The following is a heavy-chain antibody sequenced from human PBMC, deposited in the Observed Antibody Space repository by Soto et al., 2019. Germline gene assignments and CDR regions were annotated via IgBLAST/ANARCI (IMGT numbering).Heavy chain of an antibody. V-gene: IGHV3-23*01. CDR3: AKDKALAGPTGGMDV. J-gene: IGHJ6*02. D-gene: IGHD6-19*01. Sequence: SLSLSCAASGFTLNSYAMVWVRQAPGTGLEWVSDIRGSAGSTHYADSVKGRFTISRDNSRNTLYLQMNSLRAEDTAVYYCAKDKALAGPTGGMDVRGQGTTVTVSS. CDR2: IRGSAGST. CDR1: GFTLNSYA.